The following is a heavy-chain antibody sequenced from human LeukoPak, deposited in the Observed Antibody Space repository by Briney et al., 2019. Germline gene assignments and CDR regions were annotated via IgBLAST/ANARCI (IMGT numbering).Heavy chain of an antibody. Sequence: SETLSLTCTVSGGSISSHYWSWIRQPPGKGVEWIGYIYYSGSTNYNPSLKSRVTISVDTSKNQFSLKLSSVTAADAAVYYCARLNYYDSSGHDYWGQGTLVRVSS. CDR1: GGSISSHY. J-gene: IGHJ4*02. CDR2: IYYSGST. CDR3: ARLNYYDSSGHDY. V-gene: IGHV4-59*11. D-gene: IGHD3-22*01.